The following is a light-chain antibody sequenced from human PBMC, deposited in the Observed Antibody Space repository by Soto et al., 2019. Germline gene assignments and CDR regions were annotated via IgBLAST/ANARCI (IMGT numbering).Light chain of an antibody. V-gene: IGKV3-15*01. Sequence: EIVMTQYPATLSVSPGERATLSCRASQSVSSNLAWYQQKPGQAPRLLIYGASTRATGIPARFSGSGSGTEFTLTISSLQSEDFAIYYCQQYSNWPLTFGGGTKVEIK. CDR1: QSVSSN. CDR3: QQYSNWPLT. J-gene: IGKJ4*01. CDR2: GAS.